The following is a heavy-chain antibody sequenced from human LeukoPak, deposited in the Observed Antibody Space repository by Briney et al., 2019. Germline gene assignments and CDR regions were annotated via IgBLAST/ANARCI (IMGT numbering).Heavy chain of an antibody. D-gene: IGHD7-27*01. CDR3: ARGPSSSWGDFDY. J-gene: IGHJ4*02. CDR1: GFTFSSYW. CDR2: INGGGSST. V-gene: IGHV3-74*01. Sequence: PGGSLRLSCAASGFTFSSYWMHWVRQAPGKGLVWVSRINGGGSSTNYADSVKGRFTISRDNAKNTLYLQMNSLRGEDTAVYYCARGPSSSWGDFDYWGQGTGVIASS.